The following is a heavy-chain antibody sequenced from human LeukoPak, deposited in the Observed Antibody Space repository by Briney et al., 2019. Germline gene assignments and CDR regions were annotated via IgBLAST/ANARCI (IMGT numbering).Heavy chain of an antibody. Sequence: SETLSLTCTVSGASISSYYWSWFRRPPGKGLEWIAYIFPSGSINFNPSLKSRVTISVDTSKNQFSLKLSSVTAADTAVYYCARDAGHDFWSGYYGFDPWGQGTLVTVSS. CDR3: ARDAGHDFWSGYYGFDP. CDR2: IFPSGSI. V-gene: IGHV4-59*12. CDR1: GASISSYY. J-gene: IGHJ5*02. D-gene: IGHD3-3*01.